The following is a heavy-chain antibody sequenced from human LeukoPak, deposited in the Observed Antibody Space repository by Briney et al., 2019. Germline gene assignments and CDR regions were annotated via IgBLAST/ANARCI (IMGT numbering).Heavy chain of an antibody. CDR2: INHSGST. CDR3: ASKYYYYYMDV. Sequence: SETLSLTCDVSGASVSVDNWWTWVRQPPGKGLEWIGEINHSGSTNYNPSLKSRVTISVDTSKNQFSLKLSSVTAADTAVYYCASKYYYYYMDVWGKGTTVTVSS. V-gene: IGHV4-4*02. J-gene: IGHJ6*03. CDR1: GASVSVDNW.